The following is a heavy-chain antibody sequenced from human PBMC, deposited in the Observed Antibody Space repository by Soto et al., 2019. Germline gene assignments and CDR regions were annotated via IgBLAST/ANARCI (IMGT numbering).Heavy chain of an antibody. CDR3: ARALYYDFWSGYSKWFDP. CDR2: ISSSGSTI. CDR1: GFTFSDYY. J-gene: IGHJ5*02. Sequence: LRLSCAASGFTFSDYYMSWIRQAPGKGLEWVSYISSSGSTIYYADSVKGRFTISRDNAKNSLYLQMNSLRAEDTAVYYCARALYYDFWSGYSKWFDPWGQGTLVTVS. D-gene: IGHD3-3*01. V-gene: IGHV3-11*01.